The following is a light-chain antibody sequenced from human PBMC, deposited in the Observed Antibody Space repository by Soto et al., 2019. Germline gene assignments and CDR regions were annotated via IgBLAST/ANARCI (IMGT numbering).Light chain of an antibody. V-gene: IGKV1-5*03. Sequence: DIQMTQSPSTLSASVGDRVTITCRASQSISPWLVWYHQKPGKAPKLLIYKASSLESGVPSRFSGSGSGTEFTLTISSLQPDDSATYYCQQYNIYPLTFGGGTKVEIK. CDR1: QSISPW. J-gene: IGKJ4*01. CDR3: QQYNIYPLT. CDR2: KAS.